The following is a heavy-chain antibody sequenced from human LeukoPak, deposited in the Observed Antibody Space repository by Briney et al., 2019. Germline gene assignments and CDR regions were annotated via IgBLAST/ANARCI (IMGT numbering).Heavy chain of an antibody. Sequence: SETLSLTCAVYGGSFSGYYWSWIRQPPGKGLEWIGEINHSGSTNYNPSLKSRVTISVDTSKNQFSLKLSSVTAADTAVYYCARGNFRTMVRGQSPGIYYFDYWGQGTLVTVSS. CDR2: INHSGST. CDR1: GGSFSGYY. CDR3: ARGNFRTMVRGQSPGIYYFDY. J-gene: IGHJ4*02. D-gene: IGHD3-10*01. V-gene: IGHV4-34*01.